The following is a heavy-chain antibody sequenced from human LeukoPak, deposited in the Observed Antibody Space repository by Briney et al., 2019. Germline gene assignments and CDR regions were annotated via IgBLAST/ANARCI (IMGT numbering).Heavy chain of an antibody. Sequence: PSETLSLTCAVYGGSFSGYYWSWIRQPPGKGLEWIGSIYYSGSTNYNPSLKGRLTMSVDTSKNQFSLKLSSVTAADTAVYFCARYLGPTTAYYFDSWGQGTLVTVSS. V-gene: IGHV4-59*08. CDR2: IYYSGST. J-gene: IGHJ4*02. CDR3: ARYLGPTTAYYFDS. CDR1: GGSFSGYY. D-gene: IGHD4-17*01.